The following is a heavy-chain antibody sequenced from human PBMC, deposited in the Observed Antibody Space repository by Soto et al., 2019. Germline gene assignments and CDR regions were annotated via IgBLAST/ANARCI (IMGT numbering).Heavy chain of an antibody. D-gene: IGHD2-2*01. V-gene: IGHV3-23*01. CDR3: AKGDVCSSASCYTNWFDP. CDR2: VSATGSGT. Sequence: GGSLRLSCAASGFTFSTYAMTWVRQAPGKGLEWVSTVSATGSGTYHADSVKGRFTISRDNSKNTLYLQMNSLRAEDTAVYYCAKGDVCSSASCYTNWFDPWGQGTLVPVSS. J-gene: IGHJ5*02. CDR1: GFTFSTYA.